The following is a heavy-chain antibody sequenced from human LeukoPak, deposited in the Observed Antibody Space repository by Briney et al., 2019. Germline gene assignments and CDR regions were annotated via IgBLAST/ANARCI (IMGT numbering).Heavy chain of an antibody. Sequence: GASVKVSCKASGYAFTSYGISWVRQAPGQGLEWMEWISAYDGNTNYAPKLQGRVTMTTGTSTSTAYMELRSLRSDDTAVYYCAREDCSGGSCYSLSLTPVFHVFDIWGQGTMVTVSS. CDR3: AREDCSGGSCYSLSLTPVFHVFDI. CDR1: GYAFTSYG. D-gene: IGHD2-15*01. V-gene: IGHV1-18*01. J-gene: IGHJ3*02. CDR2: ISAYDGNT.